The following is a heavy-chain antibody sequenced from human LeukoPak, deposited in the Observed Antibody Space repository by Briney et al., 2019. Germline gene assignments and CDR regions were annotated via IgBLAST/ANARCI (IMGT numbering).Heavy chain of an antibody. J-gene: IGHJ6*04. CDR1: GYTFTSYY. CDR2: INPSRGST. Sequence: ASVKVSCKASGYTFTSYYMHWVRQAPGQGLEWMGIINPSRGSTSYAQKFQGRVTMTRDTSTSTVYMELSSLRSEDTAVYYCARSSTFGGVIVIPYYYYYYGMDVWGKGTTVTVSS. D-gene: IGHD3-16*02. CDR3: ARSSTFGGVIVIPYYYYYYGMDV. V-gene: IGHV1-46*01.